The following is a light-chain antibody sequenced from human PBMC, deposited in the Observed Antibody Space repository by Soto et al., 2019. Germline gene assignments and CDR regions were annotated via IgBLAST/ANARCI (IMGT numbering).Light chain of an antibody. V-gene: IGKV3-20*01. CDR2: EAS. J-gene: IGKJ1*01. CDR3: QQHTSSPPWT. Sequence: EIVLTQSPGTLSLSPGERATLSCRASQSVSSNFLAWYQQKPGQAPRLLVYEASRRVTGIPDRFSGSGSGTDLTLTISRLEPEDVAVYYCQQHTSSPPWTFGQGTKVEI. CDR1: QSVSSNF.